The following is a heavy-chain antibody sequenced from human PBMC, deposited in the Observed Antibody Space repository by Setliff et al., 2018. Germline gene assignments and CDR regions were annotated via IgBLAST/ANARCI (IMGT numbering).Heavy chain of an antibody. Sequence: GASVKVSCKASGDTFSNYGISWVRQAPGQGLEWMGGTIPIFGTTNYAQKFQGRVTIITDESTTTAYMELSSLRSDDTAVYYCAREGVDSRSSTDYRYYMDVWGKGTTVTVSS. CDR2: TIPIFGTT. D-gene: IGHD3-22*01. V-gene: IGHV1-69*05. CDR1: GDTFSNYG. CDR3: AREGVDSRSSTDYRYYMDV. J-gene: IGHJ6*03.